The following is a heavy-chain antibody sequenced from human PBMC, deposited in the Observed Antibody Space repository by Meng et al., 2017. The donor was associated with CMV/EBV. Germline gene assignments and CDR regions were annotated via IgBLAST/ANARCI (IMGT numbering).Heavy chain of an antibody. D-gene: IGHD1-26*01. CDR3: ASIVSGSYLQLPDY. CDR2: MNPNSGNT. Sequence: KVSCKASGYTFTSYDINWVRQATGQGLEWMGWMNPNSGNTGYAQKFQGRVTMTRNTSISTAYMELSSLRSDDTAVYYCASIVSGSYLQLPDYWGQGTLVTVSS. J-gene: IGHJ4*02. CDR1: GYTFTSYD. V-gene: IGHV1-8*01.